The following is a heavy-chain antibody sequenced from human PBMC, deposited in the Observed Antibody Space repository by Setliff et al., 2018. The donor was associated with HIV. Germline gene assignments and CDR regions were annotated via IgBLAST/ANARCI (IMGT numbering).Heavy chain of an antibody. CDR1: GGSISSTSYY. D-gene: IGHD1-26*01. CDR2: ISSSGDI. Sequence: SETLSLTCTVSGGSISSTSYYWGWIRQPPGTGLEWIGSISSSGDIYYNPSLKSRVTISVDTSKNQVSLNLKSVTAADTALYYCARHVSGGGSFNWFDPWGQGTLVTVSS. CDR3: ARHVSGGGSFNWFDP. V-gene: IGHV4-39*01. J-gene: IGHJ5*02.